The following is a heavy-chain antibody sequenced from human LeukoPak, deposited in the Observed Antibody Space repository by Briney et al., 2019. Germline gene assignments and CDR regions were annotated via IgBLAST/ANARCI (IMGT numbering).Heavy chain of an antibody. Sequence: GGSLRLSCAASGFTLSSYSMNWVRQAPGKGLEWVSSISSGSSYIYYADSVKGRFTISRDNAKNSLYLQMNSLRAEDTAVYYCARGDSYGSPSYWGQGTLVTVSS. CDR1: GFTLSSYS. CDR3: ARGDSYGSPSY. D-gene: IGHD5-18*01. J-gene: IGHJ4*02. CDR2: ISSGSSYI. V-gene: IGHV3-21*01.